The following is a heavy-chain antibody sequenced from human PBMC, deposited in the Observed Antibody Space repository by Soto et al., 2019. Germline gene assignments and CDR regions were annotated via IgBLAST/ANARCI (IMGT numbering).Heavy chain of an antibody. Sequence: QVQLVQSGAEVKKPGASVKVSCKASGYTFTSYGISWVRQAPGQGLEWMGWISAYNGNTNYAQKLQGTVTMTTDTTTSTAYMGLRSRRSDDTAVYYCARDPVGAGTVNYYYYGMDVWGQGTTVTVSS. CDR3: ARDPVGAGTVNYYYYGMDV. D-gene: IGHD4-17*01. J-gene: IGHJ6*02. V-gene: IGHV1-18*01. CDR1: GYTFTSYG. CDR2: ISAYNGNT.